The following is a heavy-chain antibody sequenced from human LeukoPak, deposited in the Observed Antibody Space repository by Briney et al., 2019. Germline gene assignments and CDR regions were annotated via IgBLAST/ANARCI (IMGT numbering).Heavy chain of an antibody. V-gene: IGHV1-18*01. CDR1: GYTLSSYG. CDR3: ARRVPAAHNWFDP. Sequence: ASVKVSCKASGYTLSSYGISWVRQAPGQGLEWMGWISAYNGNTNYAQKLQGRVTMTTDTSTTTAYMELRSLRSDDTAVYYCARRVPAAHNWFDPWGQGTLVTVSS. CDR2: ISAYNGNT. D-gene: IGHD2-2*01. J-gene: IGHJ5*02.